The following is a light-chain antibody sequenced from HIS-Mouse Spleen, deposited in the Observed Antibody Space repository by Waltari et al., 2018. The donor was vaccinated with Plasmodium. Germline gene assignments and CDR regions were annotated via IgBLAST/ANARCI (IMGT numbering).Light chain of an antibody. J-gene: IGLJ2*01. V-gene: IGLV2-8*01. Sequence: QSALTQPPSASGSPGQSVPISCTGTSSDVGGYNYVSWYQQHPGKAPILMIYAVSKRPSGVPDRFSGSKSGNTASLTVSGLQAEDEADYYCSSYAGSNNLVFGGGTKLTVL. CDR2: AVS. CDR1: SSDVGGYNY. CDR3: SSYAGSNNLV.